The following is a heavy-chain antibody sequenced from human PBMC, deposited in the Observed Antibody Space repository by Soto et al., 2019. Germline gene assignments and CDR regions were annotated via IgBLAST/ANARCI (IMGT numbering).Heavy chain of an antibody. CDR2: ISYDGSNK. J-gene: IGHJ6*02. CDR1: GFTFSSYA. CDR3: ARDIAYCSSTSCRDHYYYYGMDV. D-gene: IGHD2-2*01. Sequence: SGGGVVQPGRSLRLSCAASGFTFSSYAMHWVRQAPGKGLEWVAVISYDGSNKYYADSVKGRFTISRDNSKNTLYLQMNSLRAEDTAVYYCARDIAYCSSTSCRDHYYYYGMDVWGQGTTVTVSS. V-gene: IGHV3-30-3*01.